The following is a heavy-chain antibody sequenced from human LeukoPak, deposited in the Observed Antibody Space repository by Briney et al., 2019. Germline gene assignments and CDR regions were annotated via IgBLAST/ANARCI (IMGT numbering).Heavy chain of an antibody. CDR3: ARENGLWFEDYYYGMDV. Sequence: GASVNVSCKASGYTFTSYGISWVRQAPGQGLEWMGWISAYNGNTNYAQKLQGRVTMTTDTSTSTAYMELRSLRSDDTAVYYCARENGLWFEDYYYGMDVWGQGTTVTVSS. D-gene: IGHD3-10*01. J-gene: IGHJ6*02. V-gene: IGHV1-18*01. CDR1: GYTFTSYG. CDR2: ISAYNGNT.